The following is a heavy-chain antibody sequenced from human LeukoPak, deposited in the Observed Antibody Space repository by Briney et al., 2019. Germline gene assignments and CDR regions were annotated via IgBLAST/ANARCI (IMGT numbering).Heavy chain of an antibody. D-gene: IGHD1-1*01. Sequence: ASVKVSCKASGYTFTSYGISWVRQAPGQGLEWMGWISAYNGNTNYVQKRQGRVTMTTDTSTSTAYMELRSLRSDDTAVYYCARAQWNDGSFDIWGQGTMVTVSS. V-gene: IGHV1-18*01. J-gene: IGHJ3*02. CDR2: ISAYNGNT. CDR3: ARAQWNDGSFDI. CDR1: GYTFTSYG.